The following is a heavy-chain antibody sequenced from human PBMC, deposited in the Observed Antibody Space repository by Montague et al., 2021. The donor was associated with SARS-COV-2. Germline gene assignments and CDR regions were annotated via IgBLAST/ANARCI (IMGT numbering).Heavy chain of an antibody. J-gene: IGHJ3*02. Sequence: SLRLSCAASGFTFSSYSMNWVRQAPGKGLEWVSSISSSSSYIYYADSVKGRFTISRDNAKNSLYLQMNSLRAEDTAVYYCAREYSSSWYHQDAFDIWGQGKMVTVSS. D-gene: IGHD6-13*01. CDR3: AREYSSSWYHQDAFDI. V-gene: IGHV3-21*01. CDR2: ISSSSSYI. CDR1: GFTFSSYS.